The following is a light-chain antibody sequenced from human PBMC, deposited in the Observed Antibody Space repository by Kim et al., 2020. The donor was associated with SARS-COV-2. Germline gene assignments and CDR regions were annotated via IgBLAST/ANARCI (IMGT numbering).Light chain of an antibody. Sequence: LSPGERATLSCGASQSINNYLAWYQQKPGQAPRLLIYDASTRATGIPARFSGSGSGTDFTLTISSLEPEDFAVYYCQHRYNWPLTFGGGTKVDIK. CDR2: DAS. CDR1: QSINNY. V-gene: IGKV3-11*01. J-gene: IGKJ4*01. CDR3: QHRYNWPLT.